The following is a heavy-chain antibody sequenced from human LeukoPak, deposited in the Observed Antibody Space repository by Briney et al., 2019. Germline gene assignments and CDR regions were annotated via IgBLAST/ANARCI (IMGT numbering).Heavy chain of an antibody. CDR3: ARQISSSWYYLDY. Sequence: SETLSLTCTVSGGSVSSGSYYWSCIRQPPGKGLEWTGYIYYSGSTNYNPSLKSRVTISVDTSKNQFSLKLSSVTAADTAVYYCARQISSSWYYLDYWGQGTLVTVSS. J-gene: IGHJ4*02. V-gene: IGHV4-61*01. CDR1: GGSVSSGSYY. CDR2: IYYSGST. D-gene: IGHD6-13*01.